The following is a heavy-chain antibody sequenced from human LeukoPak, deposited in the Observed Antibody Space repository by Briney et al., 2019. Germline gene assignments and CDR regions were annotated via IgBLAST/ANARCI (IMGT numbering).Heavy chain of an antibody. V-gene: IGHV3-30*02. J-gene: IGHJ4*02. CDR3: AKDWEGYCSSTSCSPD. CDR1: GFTFSSYS. CDR2: IRYDGSNK. Sequence: GGSLRLSCAASGFTFSSYSMNWVRQAPGKGLEWVAFIRYDGSNKYYADSVKGRFTISRDNSKNTLYLQMNSLRAEDTAVYYCAKDWEGYCSSTSCSPDWGQGTLVTVSS. D-gene: IGHD2-2*01.